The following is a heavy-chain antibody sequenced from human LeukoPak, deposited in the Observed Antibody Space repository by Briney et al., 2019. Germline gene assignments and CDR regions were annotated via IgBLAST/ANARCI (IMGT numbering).Heavy chain of an antibody. CDR2: ISGSGGST. CDR1: GFTFSSYA. V-gene: IGHV3-23*01. J-gene: IGHJ4*02. Sequence: PGGSLRLSCAASGFTFSSYAMSWVRQAPGKGLEWVSAISGSGGSTYYADSVKGRFTISRDNSKNTLYLQMNSLRAEDTAVYYCAKGRTRADYYDSSGYSAFDYWGQGTLVTVSS. D-gene: IGHD3-22*01. CDR3: AKGRTRADYYDSSGYSAFDY.